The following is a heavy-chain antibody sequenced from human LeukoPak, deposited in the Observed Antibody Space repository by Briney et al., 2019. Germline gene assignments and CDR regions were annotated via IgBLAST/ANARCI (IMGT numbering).Heavy chain of an antibody. J-gene: IGHJ6*02. V-gene: IGHV1-18*01. Sequence: ASVKVSCKASGYTFTSYGISWVRQAPGQGLEWMGWISAYNGNTNYAQKLQGRVTMTTDTSTSTAYMELRSLRSDDTAVYYCARDNYRYYYYYGMDVWGQGTTVTVSS. CDR1: GYTFTSYG. CDR3: ARDNYRYYYYYGMDV. CDR2: ISAYNGNT. D-gene: IGHD4-11*01.